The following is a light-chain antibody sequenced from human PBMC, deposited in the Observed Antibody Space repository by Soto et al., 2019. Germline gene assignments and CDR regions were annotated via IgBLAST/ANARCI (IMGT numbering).Light chain of an antibody. Sequence: DIQMTQSPSSLSASVGDRVTITCQASQDISNYLNWYQQKPGKASKLLIYVASNLETGGPSRFSGSGSGTDFTFTISSLHPEDIATYYCQQYDNLPITFGQGTRLEIK. CDR1: QDISNY. J-gene: IGKJ5*01. CDR2: VAS. CDR3: QQYDNLPIT. V-gene: IGKV1-33*01.